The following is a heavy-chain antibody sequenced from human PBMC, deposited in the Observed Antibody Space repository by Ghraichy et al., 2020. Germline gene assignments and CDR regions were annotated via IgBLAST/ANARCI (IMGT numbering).Heavy chain of an antibody. CDR1: GGSISSSSYY. V-gene: IGHV4-39*01. J-gene: IGHJ5*02. Sequence: SETLSLTCTVSGGSISSSSYYWGWIRQPPGKGLEWFGSIYYSGSTYYNPSLKSRVTISVDTSKNQFSLKLSSVTAADTAVYYWPRRLGPAENRFDPWGQGTLVTVSS. D-gene: IGHD6-19*01. CDR2: IYYSGST. CDR3: PRRLGPAENRFDP.